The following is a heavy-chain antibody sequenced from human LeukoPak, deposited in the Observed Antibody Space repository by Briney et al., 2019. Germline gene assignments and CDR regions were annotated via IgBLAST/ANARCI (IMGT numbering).Heavy chain of an antibody. D-gene: IGHD3-10*01. CDR3: ARGRRAPYYYGSGSPIDY. CDR1: GFTFSSYA. Sequence: GGSLRLSCAASGFTFSSYAMSWVRQAPGKGLEWVSSISSSSSYIYYADSVKGRFTISRDNAKNSLYLQMNSLRAEDTAVYYCARGRRAPYYYGSGSPIDYWGQGTLVTVSS. V-gene: IGHV3-21*01. CDR2: ISSSSSYI. J-gene: IGHJ4*02.